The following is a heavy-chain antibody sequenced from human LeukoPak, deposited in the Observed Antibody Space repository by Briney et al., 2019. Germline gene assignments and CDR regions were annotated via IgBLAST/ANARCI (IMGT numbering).Heavy chain of an antibody. J-gene: IGHJ4*02. CDR2: ISGSGGST. D-gene: IGHD4-17*01. CDR1: GFTFSSYA. V-gene: IGHV3-23*01. Sequence: GGPLRLSCAASGFTFSSYAMSWVRQAPGKGLEWVSAISGSGGSTYYADSVKGRFTISRDNSKSTLYLQMNSLRAEDTAVYYCAKGDYGDYVDYFDYWGQGTLVTVSS. CDR3: AKGDYGDYVDYFDY.